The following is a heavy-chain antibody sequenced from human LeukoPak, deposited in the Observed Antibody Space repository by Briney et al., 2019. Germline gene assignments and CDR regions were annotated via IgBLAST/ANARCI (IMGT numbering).Heavy chain of an antibody. V-gene: IGHV3-23*01. CDR2: ISGSGGST. CDR1: GFTFSSYA. J-gene: IGHJ4*02. CDR3: AKGYSGYDFSFDY. D-gene: IGHD5-12*01. Sequence: GGSLRLSCAASGFTFSSYAMSWVRQAPGKGLEWGSAISGSGGSTYYADSVKGRFTISRDNSKNTLYLQMNSLRAEDTAVYYCAKGYSGYDFSFDYWGQGTLVTVSS.